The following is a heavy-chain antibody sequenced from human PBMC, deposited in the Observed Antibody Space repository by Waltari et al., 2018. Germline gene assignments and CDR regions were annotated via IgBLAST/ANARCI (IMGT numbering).Heavy chain of an antibody. CDR3: ASLGVVVIAQDACDI. CDR2: MNVNSGNK. J-gene: IGHJ3*02. D-gene: IGHD2-21*01. V-gene: IGHV1-8*01. CDR1: GYTFTSYD. Sequence: QVQLVQSGAEVKKPGASVKVSCKVSGYTFTSYDINWVRQATGQGLEWMGWMNVNSGNKGYQRKFQGRVTTTRNTSRKTADMELSSLRSEDTAVYYCASLGVVVIAQDACDIWGQGTMVTVSS.